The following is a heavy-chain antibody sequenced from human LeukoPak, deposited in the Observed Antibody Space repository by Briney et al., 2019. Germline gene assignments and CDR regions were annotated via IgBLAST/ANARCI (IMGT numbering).Heavy chain of an antibody. D-gene: IGHD1-7*01. CDR3: AKGITGTMHGMDV. CDR1: GFTFDDYA. Sequence: GGSLRLSCTASGFTFDDYAMSWFRQAPGKGLEWVAVISYDGSNKYYADSVKGRFTISRDNSKYTLYLQMNSLRAEDTAVYYCAKGITGTMHGMDVWGQGTTVTVSS. J-gene: IGHJ6*02. CDR2: ISYDGSNK. V-gene: IGHV3-30*04.